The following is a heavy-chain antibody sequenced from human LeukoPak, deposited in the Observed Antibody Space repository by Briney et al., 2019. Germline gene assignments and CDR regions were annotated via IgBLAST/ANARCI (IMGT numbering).Heavy chain of an antibody. D-gene: IGHD3-3*01. CDR2: IYYSGST. V-gene: IGHV4-59*01. J-gene: IGHJ4*02. Sequence: PETLSLTCTVSGGSISSYYWSWIRQPPGKGLEWTGYIYYSGSTNYNPSLKSRVTISVDTSKNQFSLKLSSVTAADTAVYYCARADYDFWSGYSAFDYWGQGTLVTVSS. CDR3: ARADYDFWSGYSAFDY. CDR1: GGSISSYY.